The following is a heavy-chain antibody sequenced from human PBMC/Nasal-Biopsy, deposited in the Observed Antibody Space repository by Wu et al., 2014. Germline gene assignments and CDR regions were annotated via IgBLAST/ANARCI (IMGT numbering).Heavy chain of an antibody. D-gene: IGHD2-21*01. CDR2: ISNDGSNT. V-gene: IGHV3-30*03. Sequence: RLSCAASGFTFSDYGMHWVRQAPGKGLESVAVISNDGSNTYYGDSVKGRFTISRDSAKNTLYLQMNSLRAEDTAVYFCARSRIAQYYYYYAMDVWGQGTTVTVSS. CDR1: GFTFSDYG. CDR3: ARSRIAQYYYYYAMDV. J-gene: IGHJ6*02.